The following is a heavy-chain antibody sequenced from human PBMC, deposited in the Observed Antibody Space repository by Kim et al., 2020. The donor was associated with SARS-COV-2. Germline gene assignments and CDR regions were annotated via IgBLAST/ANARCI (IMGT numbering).Heavy chain of an antibody. Sequence: SVKVSCKASGGTFSSYAISWVRQAPGQGLEWMGRVIPIRGIANFAQKFKGRVTITADKSTSTAYMELSSLRSEDTAVYYCARDLRGPDAFDIWGQGTMVTVSS. J-gene: IGHJ3*02. CDR2: VIPIRGIA. CDR1: GGTFSSYA. V-gene: IGHV1-69*04. CDR3: ARDLRGPDAFDI. D-gene: IGHD3-10*01.